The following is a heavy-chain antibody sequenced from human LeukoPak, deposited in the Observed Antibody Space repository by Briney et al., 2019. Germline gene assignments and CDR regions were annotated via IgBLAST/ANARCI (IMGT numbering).Heavy chain of an antibody. J-gene: IGHJ6*03. CDR3: ARGRYCSSTSCSPEDYYYMDV. CDR1: GFTFSSYA. V-gene: IGHV3-74*01. CDR2: INPDGSTT. Sequence: PGRSLRLSCAASGFTFSSYAMHWVRQAPGKGLEWVSRINPDGSTTSYADSVKGRFTISRDNAKDTLYLQMNSLRAEDTAVYYCARGRYCSSTSCSPEDYYYMDVWGKGTTVTVSS. D-gene: IGHD2-2*01.